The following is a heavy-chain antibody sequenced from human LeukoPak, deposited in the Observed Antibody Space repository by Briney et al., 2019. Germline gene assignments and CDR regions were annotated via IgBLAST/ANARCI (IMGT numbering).Heavy chain of an antibody. J-gene: IGHJ6*02. CDR3: ARDLTRDGYNHDIRYGMDV. CDR2: IIPIFRIA. Sequence: SVTVSCTASGGTFSSYAISWVRQAPGQGLEWMGRIIPIFRIANYAQKFQGRVTITADKSTSTAYMELSSLRSEDTAVYYCARDLTRDGYNHDIRYGMDVWGQGTTVTVSS. D-gene: IGHD5-24*01. CDR1: GGTFSSYA. V-gene: IGHV1-69*04.